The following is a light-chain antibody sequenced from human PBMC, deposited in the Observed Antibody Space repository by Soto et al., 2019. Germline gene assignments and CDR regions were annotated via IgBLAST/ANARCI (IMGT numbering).Light chain of an antibody. CDR1: SSDVGGYNY. CDR3: SSYAGSNKSV. CDR2: EVS. J-gene: IGLJ1*01. V-gene: IGLV2-8*01. Sequence: QSALTQPPSASGSPGQSVTISCTGTSSDVGGYNYVSWYQQHPGKAPKLMIYEVSKRPSGVPYRFSGSKSGNTASLTVSGLQPEDEADYYCSSYAGSNKSVFGTGTKVTVL.